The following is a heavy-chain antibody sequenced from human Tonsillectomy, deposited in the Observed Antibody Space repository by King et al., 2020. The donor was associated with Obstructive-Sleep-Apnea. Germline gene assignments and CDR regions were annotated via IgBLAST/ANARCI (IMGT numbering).Heavy chain of an antibody. V-gene: IGHV1-24*01. CDR1: GYTLTELS. Sequence: QVQLVESGAEVKKPGASVKVSCKVSGYTLTELSMHWVRQAPGKGLEWMGGFDPEDGETIYAQTFQGRVTMTEDTSTDTASMELSSLRSEDTAVYYCATTYYYDSSGYYRKLFDYWGQGTLVTVSS. J-gene: IGHJ4*02. CDR3: ATTYYYDSSGYYRKLFDY. D-gene: IGHD3-22*01. CDR2: FDPEDGET.